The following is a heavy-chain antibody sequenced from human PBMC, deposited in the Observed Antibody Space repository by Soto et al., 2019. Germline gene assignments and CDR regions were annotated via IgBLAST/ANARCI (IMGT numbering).Heavy chain of an antibody. D-gene: IGHD3-3*01. CDR2: ISWDGGDI. Sequence: LRLSCAASGFTFEDYAMHWVRQAPGKGLEWVSGISWDGGDIGYADSVKGRLTISRDNAKNSLYLQMNSLRAEDTAVYYCAKAGYDFWSGYPAFDYWGQGTLVTVS. J-gene: IGHJ4*02. CDR3: AKAGYDFWSGYPAFDY. V-gene: IGHV3-9*01. CDR1: GFTFEDYA.